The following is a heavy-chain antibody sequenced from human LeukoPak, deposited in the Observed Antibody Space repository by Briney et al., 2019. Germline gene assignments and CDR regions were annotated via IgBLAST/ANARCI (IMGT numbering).Heavy chain of an antibody. CDR2: INSDGSST. V-gene: IGHV3-74*01. CDR1: GFTFSSYW. Sequence: GGSLRLSCAASGFTFSSYWIHWVGQAPGKGLVWVSGINSDGSSTSYADSVKGRFTISRDNAKNTLYLQMNSLRAEDTAVYYCARGDYYDSSGTYYFDYWGQGTLVTVSS. CDR3: ARGDYYDSSGTYYFDY. J-gene: IGHJ4*02. D-gene: IGHD3-22*01.